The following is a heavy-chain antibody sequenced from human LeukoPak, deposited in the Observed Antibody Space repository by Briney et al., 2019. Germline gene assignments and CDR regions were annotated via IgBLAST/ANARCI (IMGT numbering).Heavy chain of an antibody. CDR1: GFTFSSYW. CDR2: INGDGSST. V-gene: IGHV3-74*01. D-gene: IGHD3-10*01. Sequence: PGGSLRLSCAASGFTFSSYWMHWVRQAPGKGLVWVSRINGDGSSTTYADSVKGRFTISRDNAKNTLYLQMNGLRAEDTAVYYCARDDYYGSGSSPGGMDVWGQGTTVTVSS. CDR3: ARDDYYGSGSSPGGMDV. J-gene: IGHJ6*02.